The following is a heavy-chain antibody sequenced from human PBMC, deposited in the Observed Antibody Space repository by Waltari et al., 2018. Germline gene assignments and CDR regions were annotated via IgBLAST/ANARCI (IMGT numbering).Heavy chain of an antibody. CDR2: IKHSGST. D-gene: IGHD2-21*01. CDR3: ARKGGDDGDYYNYYMDV. Sequence: QVQLQQWGAGLLKPSETLSLTCAVYGGSFSSYYWGWIRQPPGKGLEWIGEIKHSGSTTYNPSLKSRVTISVDTSKNQFSLKLSSVTAADTALYYCARKGGDDGDYYNYYMDVWGKRTTVTISS. CDR1: GGSFSSYY. V-gene: IGHV4-34*01. J-gene: IGHJ6*03.